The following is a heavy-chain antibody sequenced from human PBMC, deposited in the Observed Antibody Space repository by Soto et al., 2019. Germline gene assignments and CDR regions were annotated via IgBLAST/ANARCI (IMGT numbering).Heavy chain of an antibody. CDR3: ARVGGFGATTIDY. D-gene: IGHD3-10*01. J-gene: IGHJ4*02. CDR1: GGSISSGDYY. Sequence: PSETLSLTCTVSGGSISSGDYYWSWIRQPPGKGLEWIGYIYYSGSTYYNPSLKSRVTISVDTSKNQFSLKLSSVTAADTAVYYCARVGGFGATTIDYWGQGTRVTVSS. CDR2: IYYSGST. V-gene: IGHV4-30-4*01.